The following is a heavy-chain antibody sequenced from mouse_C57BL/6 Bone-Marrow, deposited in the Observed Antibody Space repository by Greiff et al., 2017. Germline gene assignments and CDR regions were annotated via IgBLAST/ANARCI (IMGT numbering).Heavy chain of an antibody. D-gene: IGHD2-5*01. Sequence: QVQLQQSGAELAKPGASVKLSCKASGYTFTSYWMHWVKQRPGQGLEWIGYINPSSGYIKYNQKFKDKATLTADKSSSTAYMQLSSLTYEDSAVYYCASIVTRYYYAMDYWGQGTSVTVSS. CDR1: GYTFTSYW. J-gene: IGHJ4*01. CDR3: ASIVTRYYYAMDY. V-gene: IGHV1-7*01. CDR2: INPSSGYI.